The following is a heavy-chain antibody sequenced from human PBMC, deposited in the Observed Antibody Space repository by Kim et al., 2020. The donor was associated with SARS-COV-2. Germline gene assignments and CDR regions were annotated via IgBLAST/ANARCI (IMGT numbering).Heavy chain of an antibody. CDR3: ARLLDYGDYNWFDP. V-gene: IGHV3-53*04. D-gene: IGHD4-17*01. Sequence: ADSGKGRFTSSRHNSKNTLYLQMNSLRAEDTAVYYCARLLDYGDYNWFDPWGQGTLVTVSS. J-gene: IGHJ5*02.